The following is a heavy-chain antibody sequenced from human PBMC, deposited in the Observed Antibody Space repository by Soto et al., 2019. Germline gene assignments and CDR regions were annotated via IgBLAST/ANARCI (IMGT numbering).Heavy chain of an antibody. CDR2: IYSGGST. CDR1: GFTVSSNY. V-gene: IGHV3-66*01. J-gene: IGHJ6*03. Sequence: HPGGPLRLSCAASGFTVSSNYMSWVRQAPGKGLEWVSVIYSGGSTYYADSVKGRFTISRDNSKNTLYLQMNSLRAEDTAVYYCARAAKPLWFGELLLASGYMDVWGKGTTVTVSS. CDR3: ARAAKPLWFGELLLASGYMDV. D-gene: IGHD3-10*01.